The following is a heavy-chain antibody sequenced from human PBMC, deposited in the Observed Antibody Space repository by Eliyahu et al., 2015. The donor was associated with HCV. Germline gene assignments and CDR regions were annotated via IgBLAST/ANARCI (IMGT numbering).Heavy chain of an antibody. J-gene: IGHJ4*02. V-gene: IGHV3-48*03. CDR2: ISSSGSMI. Sequence: EVQLVESGGGLVQPGGSLRLSCSASGFTFSXYEINWVRQAPGKGLEWFSYISSSGSMIYYADSVKGRFTISRDNARNSVYLQMISLRAEDTAVYYCTRDNHDYGSGNYYGSHDFWGQGTLVTVSS. D-gene: IGHD3-10*01. CDR3: TRDNHDYGSGNYYGSHDF. CDR1: GFTFSXYE.